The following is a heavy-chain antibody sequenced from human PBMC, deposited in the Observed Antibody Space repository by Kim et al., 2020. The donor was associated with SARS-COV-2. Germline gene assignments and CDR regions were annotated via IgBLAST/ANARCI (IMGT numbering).Heavy chain of an antibody. CDR3: ARGNGMDV. V-gene: IGHV3-11*06. CDR2: SSTYT. J-gene: IGHJ6*02. Sequence: SSTYTYYADSVKGRFTISRDKPKNSLYLQMNTLGAEDTAVYYCARGNGMDVWGQGTTVIVSS.